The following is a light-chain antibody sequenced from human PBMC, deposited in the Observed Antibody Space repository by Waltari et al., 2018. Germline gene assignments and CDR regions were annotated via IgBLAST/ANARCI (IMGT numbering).Light chain of an antibody. CDR2: GAS. J-gene: IGKJ1*01. V-gene: IGKV3-15*01. CDR3: QQYNNWPPAWT. Sequence: EIVMPQSPATLSVSPGERATLSCRASQSVSSNLAWYQQKPGQAPRLLIYGASTRATGIPARLSGSGSGTEFTLTISSLQSEDFAVYYCQQYNNWPPAWTFGQGTKVEIK. CDR1: QSVSSN.